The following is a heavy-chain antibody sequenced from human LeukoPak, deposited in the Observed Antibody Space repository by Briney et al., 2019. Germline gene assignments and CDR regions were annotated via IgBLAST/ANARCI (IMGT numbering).Heavy chain of an antibody. CDR1: GFTFSSYS. J-gene: IGHJ3*02. V-gene: IGHV3-30*18. D-gene: IGHD3-16*01. CDR3: AKGTSRWGDAFDI. CDR2: ISYDGSNK. Sequence: GGSLRLSCAASGFTFSSYSMHWVRQAPGKGLEWVAVISYDGSNKYYADSVKGRFTISRDNSKNTLYLQMNSLRAEDTAVYYCAKGTSRWGDAFDIWGQGTMVTVSS.